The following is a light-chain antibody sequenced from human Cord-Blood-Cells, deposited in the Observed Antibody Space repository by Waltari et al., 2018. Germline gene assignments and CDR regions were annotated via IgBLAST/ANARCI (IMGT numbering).Light chain of an antibody. CDR2: KDS. CDR3: YSAADNNFV. Sequence: SYELTQPSSVSVSPGQTARITCSGDVLAKQFARWFQQKPGPAPVLVIYKDSERPSGIPERFSGSSSGTTVTLTISGAQVEDEADYYCYSAADNNFVFGTGTKVTVL. V-gene: IGLV3-27*01. CDR1: VLAKQF. J-gene: IGLJ1*01.